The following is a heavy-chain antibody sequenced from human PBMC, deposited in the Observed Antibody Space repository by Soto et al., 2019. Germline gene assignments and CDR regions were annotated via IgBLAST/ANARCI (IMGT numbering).Heavy chain of an antibody. CDR3: TRVSETCYYDSSGYSGAYDI. CDR2: IRSKAYGGTT. V-gene: IGHV3-49*03. CDR1: GFTFGDYA. J-gene: IGHJ3*02. Sequence: PGGSLRLSCTASGFTFGDYAMSWFRQAPGKGLEWVGFIRSKAYGGTTEYAASVKGRFTISRDDSKSIAYLQTNSLKTEDTAVYYCTRVSETCYYDSSGYSGAYDIWGQGTMVTVAS. D-gene: IGHD3-22*01.